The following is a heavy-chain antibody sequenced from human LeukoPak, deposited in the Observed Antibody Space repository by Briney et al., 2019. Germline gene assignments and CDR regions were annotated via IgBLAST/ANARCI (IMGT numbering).Heavy chain of an antibody. Sequence: SETLSLTCTVSGGSISSYYWSWIRQPPGKGLEWIGYIYYSGSTNYNPSLKSRVTISVDTSKNQFSLKLSSVTAADTAVYYCARRRGKAAGTMDYWGQGTLVTVSS. CDR1: GGSISSYY. CDR2: IYYSGST. V-gene: IGHV4-59*08. D-gene: IGHD6-13*01. CDR3: ARRRGKAAGTMDY. J-gene: IGHJ4*02.